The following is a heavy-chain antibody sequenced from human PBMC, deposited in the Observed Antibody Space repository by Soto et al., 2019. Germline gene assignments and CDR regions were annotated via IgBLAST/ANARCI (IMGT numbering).Heavy chain of an antibody. CDR3: AREIIAAAGTWYIDN. CDR1: GFTFSSYG. CDR2: IWYDGSNK. V-gene: IGHV3-33*01. J-gene: IGHJ4*02. D-gene: IGHD6-13*01. Sequence: PGGSLRLSGAASGFTFSSYGMHWVRQAPGKGLEWVAVIWYDGSNKYYADSVKGRFTISRDNSKNTLYLQMNSLRAEYTALYYYAREIIAAAGTWYIDNWGQETLVTVSS.